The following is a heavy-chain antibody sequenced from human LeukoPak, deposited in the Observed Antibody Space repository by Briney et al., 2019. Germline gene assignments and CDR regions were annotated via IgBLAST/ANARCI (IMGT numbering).Heavy chain of an antibody. V-gene: IGHV3-21*01. J-gene: IGHJ4*02. CDR3: ARGSYSSSWYSQKPDFDY. CDR2: ISSSSSYI. D-gene: IGHD6-13*01. Sequence: GGSLRLSCAASGFTFSSYSMNWVRQAPGKGLEWVSSISSSSSYIYYADSVKGRFTISRDNAKNLLYLQMNSLRAEDTAVYYCARGSYSSSWYSQKPDFDYWGQGTLVTVSS. CDR1: GFTFSSYS.